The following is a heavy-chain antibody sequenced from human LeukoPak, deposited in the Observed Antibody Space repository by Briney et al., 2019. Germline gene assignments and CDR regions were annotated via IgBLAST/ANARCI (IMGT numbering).Heavy chain of an antibody. CDR2: IKQDGSDK. CDR3: ARDGHATVAVNFDY. D-gene: IGHD6-19*01. J-gene: IGHJ4*02. Sequence: GGSLRLSCAVSGFTFSTYWMSWVRQAPGKGLEWVTNIKQDGSDKYYVDSVKGRFTISRDNAKNSLYLEMNSLRVEDTAVYYCARDGHATVAVNFDYWGQGTLVTVSS. CDR1: GFTFSTYW. V-gene: IGHV3-7*01.